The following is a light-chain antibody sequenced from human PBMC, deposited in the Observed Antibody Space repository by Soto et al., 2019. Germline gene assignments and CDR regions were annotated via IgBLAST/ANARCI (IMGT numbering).Light chain of an antibody. CDR1: SSDAGGYNY. CDR2: DVS. V-gene: IGLV2-14*01. J-gene: IGLJ1*01. CDR3: SSYTSSSLYV. Sequence: QSDLTQPASVSGSPGQSITISCTGTSSDAGGYNYVSWYQQLPGKAPKLMIYDVSDRPSGVSNRFSGSKSGNTASLTISGLQAEDEADYYCSSYTSSSLYVFGTGTKLTVL.